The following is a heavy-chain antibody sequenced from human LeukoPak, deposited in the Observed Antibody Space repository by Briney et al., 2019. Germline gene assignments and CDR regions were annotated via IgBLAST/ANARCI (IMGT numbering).Heavy chain of an antibody. J-gene: IGHJ4*02. CDR3: ARASSGYWLYYFDY. CDR1: GFTFSSYW. D-gene: IGHD3-22*01. V-gene: IGHV3-74*01. CDR2: INSDGSST. Sequence: PGGSLRLSCAASGFTFSSYWMHWVRQAPGKGLVWVSRINSDGSSTSYADSVKGRFTISRDNAKNSLYLQMNSLRAEDTAVYYCARASSGYWLYYFDYWGQGTLVTVSS.